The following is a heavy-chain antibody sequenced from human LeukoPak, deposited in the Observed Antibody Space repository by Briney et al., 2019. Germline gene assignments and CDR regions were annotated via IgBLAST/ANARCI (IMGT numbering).Heavy chain of an antibody. CDR3: ARDLGSSWYGYSYYFDY. D-gene: IGHD6-13*01. CDR2: ISAYNGNT. V-gene: IGHV1-18*01. CDR1: GYTFTSYG. J-gene: IGHJ4*02. Sequence: ASVKVSCKASGYTFTSYGISWVRQAPGQGLEWMGWISAYNGNTNYAQKLQGRVTMTTDTSTSTAYMELRSLRSDDTAVYYCARDLGSSWYGYSYYFDYWGQGTLDTVSS.